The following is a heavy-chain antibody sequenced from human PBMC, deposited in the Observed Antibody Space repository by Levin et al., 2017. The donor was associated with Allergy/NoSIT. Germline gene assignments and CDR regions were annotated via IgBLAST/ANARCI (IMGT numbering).Heavy chain of an antibody. V-gene: IGHV3-30*18. J-gene: IGHJ6*02. CDR3: AKTFNSGSYYYGMDV. CDR2: FLHDANKK. D-gene: IGHD5-12*01. Sequence: GGSLRLSCAASGFTLRRYGMHWVHQTPGKGLEWVAVFLHDANKKSYADSVEGRFTISGDTSKNTLYLQMNNLRPEDTAVYYCAKTFNSGSYYYGMDVWGQGTTVTVS. CDR1: GFTLRRYG.